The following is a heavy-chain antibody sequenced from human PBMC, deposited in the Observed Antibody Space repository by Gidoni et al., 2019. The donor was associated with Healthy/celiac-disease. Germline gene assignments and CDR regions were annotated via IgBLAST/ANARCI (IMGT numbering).Heavy chain of an antibody. V-gene: IGHV4-30-2*01. CDR3: ARVDNWNYYFDY. D-gene: IGHD1-7*01. CDR2: IYHSGST. CDR1: GGSISSGGYS. Sequence: QLQLQESGSGLVKPSQTLSLTCAVSGGSISSGGYSWSWIRLPPGKGLEWIGYIYHSGSTYYHPSLKSRVTISVDRSKNQFSLKLSSVTAADTAVYYCARVDNWNYYFDYWGQGTLVTVSS. J-gene: IGHJ4*02.